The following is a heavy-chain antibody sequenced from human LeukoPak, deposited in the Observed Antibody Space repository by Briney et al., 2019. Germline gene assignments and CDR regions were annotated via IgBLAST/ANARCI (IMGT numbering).Heavy chain of an antibody. D-gene: IGHD6-13*01. J-gene: IGHJ4*02. Sequence: EASVKVSCKASGGTFSSYAISWVRQAPGQGLEWMGGIIPIFGTANYAQKFQGRVTITADESTSTAYMELSSLRSEDTAVYYCARDSSVGSSWYALDYWGQGTLVTVSS. CDR1: GGTFSSYA. CDR3: ARDSSVGSSWYALDY. CDR2: IIPIFGTA. V-gene: IGHV1-69*13.